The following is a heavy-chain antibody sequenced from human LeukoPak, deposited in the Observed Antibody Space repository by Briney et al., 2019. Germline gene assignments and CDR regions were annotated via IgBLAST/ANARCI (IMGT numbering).Heavy chain of an antibody. CDR1: GFSLSCKH. D-gene: IGHD3-10*01. Sequence: GGSLRHSCAASGFSLSCKHMTWVRQAPGKGLEWVSVVYSGGSTYYADSVKGRFTLSRDNSKNTVSHQMNSLRAEDTAVYYCARGIRLRPVGRYWYYFDSWGQGNLVTVSS. CDR2: VYSGGST. J-gene: IGHJ4*02. V-gene: IGHV3-66*01. CDR3: ARGIRLRPVGRYWYYFDS.